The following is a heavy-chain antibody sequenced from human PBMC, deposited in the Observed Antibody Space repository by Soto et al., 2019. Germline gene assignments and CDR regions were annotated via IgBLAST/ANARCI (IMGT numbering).Heavy chain of an antibody. V-gene: IGHV3-73*02. D-gene: IGHD1-1*01. CDR2: NRSKALSYAT. CDR1: GFTFSDSA. J-gene: IGHJ6*02. Sequence: EVQLVESGGGLVQPGGSLKLSCAASGFTFSDSAMHWVRQASGKGLEWVGRNRSKALSYATAYAASVQGRFTISRDDSENTAYLQMNSLKTEDTAVYYCLRASWNYYYYGMDIWGQGTTVTVSS. CDR3: LRASWNYYYYGMDI.